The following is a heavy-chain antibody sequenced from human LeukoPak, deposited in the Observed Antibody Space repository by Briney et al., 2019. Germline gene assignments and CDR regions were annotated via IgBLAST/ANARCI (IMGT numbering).Heavy chain of an antibody. Sequence: AGGSLRLSCAASGFTFSSYAMSWVRQAPGKGLEWVSAISGSGGSTYYADSVKGRFTISRDNSKNTLYLQMNSLRAEDTAVYYCAKDQGYSPVVDYYYMDVWGKGTTVTVSS. D-gene: IGHD5-18*01. CDR3: AKDQGYSPVVDYYYMDV. V-gene: IGHV3-23*01. CDR1: GFTFSSYA. J-gene: IGHJ6*03. CDR2: ISGSGGST.